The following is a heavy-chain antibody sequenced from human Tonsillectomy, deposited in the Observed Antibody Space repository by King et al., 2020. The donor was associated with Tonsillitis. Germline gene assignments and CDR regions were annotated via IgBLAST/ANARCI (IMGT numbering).Heavy chain of an antibody. CDR2: INHSLST. D-gene: IGHD2-2*02. Sequence: VQLQQWGAGLLKPSETLSLTCGVYGGSFRGYYWSWIRQPPGKGLEWIGEINHSLSTNYNPSLTSRVAISFYTSKNEFSLRLSSVTAAGTAVYYCERYCGSTRCYTLDAFDIWGQGTMVTVAS. CDR1: GGSFRGYY. V-gene: IGHV4-34*01. CDR3: ERYCGSTRCYTLDAFDI. J-gene: IGHJ3*02.